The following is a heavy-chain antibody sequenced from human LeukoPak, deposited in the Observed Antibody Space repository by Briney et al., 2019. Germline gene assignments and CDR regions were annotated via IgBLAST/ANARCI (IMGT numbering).Heavy chain of an antibody. V-gene: IGHV3-30*01. J-gene: IGHJ4*02. CDR3: ARDPHEYYDFWALDY. CDR2: ISYDGSNK. CDR1: GFTFSSYA. Sequence: PGGSLRLSCAASGFTFSSYAMHWVRQAPGKGLEWVAVISYDGSNKYYADSVKGRFTISRDNSKNTLYLQMNSLRAEDTAVYYCARDPHEYYDFWALDYWAREPWSPSPQ. D-gene: IGHD3-3*01.